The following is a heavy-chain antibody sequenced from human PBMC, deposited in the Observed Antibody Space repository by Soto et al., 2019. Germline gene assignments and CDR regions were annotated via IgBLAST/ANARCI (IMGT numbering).Heavy chain of an antibody. CDR1: GYTFTSYA. CDR3: AGPYCSGGNCYLGDFDY. Sequence: GASVKVSCKASGYTFTSYAMHWVRQAPGQRLEWMGWLNAGNGNTKYSQKFQGRVTITRDTSASTAFLELSSLRSEDTAVYYCAGPYCSGGNCYLGDFDYWGQGTLVTVSS. CDR2: LNAGNGNT. J-gene: IGHJ4*02. V-gene: IGHV1-3*01. D-gene: IGHD2-15*01.